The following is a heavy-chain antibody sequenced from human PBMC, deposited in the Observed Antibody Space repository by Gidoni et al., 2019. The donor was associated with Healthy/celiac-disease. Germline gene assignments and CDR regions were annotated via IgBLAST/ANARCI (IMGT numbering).Heavy chain of an antibody. V-gene: IGHV3-21*01. CDR3: ARVYLAVAVYYYYGMDV. J-gene: IGHJ6*02. Sequence: EVQLVESGGGLVKPGGSLRLSCAASGFTFCSYSMNWVRQAPGKGLEWVSSISSSSSYIYYADSVKGRFTISRDNAKNSLYLQMNSLRAEDTAVYYCARVYLAVAVYYYYGMDVWGQGTTVTVSS. D-gene: IGHD6-19*01. CDR1: GFTFCSYS. CDR2: ISSSSSYI.